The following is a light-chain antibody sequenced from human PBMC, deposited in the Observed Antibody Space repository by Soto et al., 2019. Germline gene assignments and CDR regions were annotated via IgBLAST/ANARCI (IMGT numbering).Light chain of an antibody. V-gene: IGKV1-12*01. CDR3: HQAHTFPYT. CDR1: QHIDRW. Sequence: DIQLTQSPSSVSSYVGARVTITCRANQHIDRWLAWFQQKPGKAPELLIYCASILESWFHSRFNGRRSGTDFPLSSSGLQPEDFANYYCHQAHTFPYTLGHGTTVDMK. J-gene: IGKJ3*01. CDR2: CAS.